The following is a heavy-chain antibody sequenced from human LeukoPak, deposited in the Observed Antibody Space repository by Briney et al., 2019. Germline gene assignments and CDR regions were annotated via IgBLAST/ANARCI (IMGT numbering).Heavy chain of an antibody. J-gene: IGHJ4*02. D-gene: IGHD1-26*01. V-gene: IGHV1-2*02. Sequence: GASVTVSFKASGYTFTGYYMHWVRQAPGRGLEWMGWINPNSGGTNYAQKFQGRVTMTRDTSISTAYMELSRLRSGDTAVYYCARDDSGSYRRFDYRGQGTLVTVSS. CDR3: ARDDSGSYRRFDY. CDR1: GYTFTGYY. CDR2: INPNSGGT.